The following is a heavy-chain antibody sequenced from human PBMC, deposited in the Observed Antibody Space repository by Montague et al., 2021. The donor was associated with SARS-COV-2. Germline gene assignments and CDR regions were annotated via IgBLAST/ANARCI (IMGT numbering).Heavy chain of an antibody. CDR2: IYNSGTT. D-gene: IGHD4-17*01. CDR1: GDSTSCPNCY. J-gene: IGHJ5*02. V-gene: IGHV4-39*01. CDR3: ARHRNYGDHSLDNWFHP. Sequence: SGTLSLTCTVSGDSTSCPNCYWGWIRQAPGKGLDWIGTIYNSGTTYYNPSLKSRPTISIDTSKNQFSLKLTSVTAADTAVNYCARHRNYGDHSLDNWFHPWGQGTLVTVSS.